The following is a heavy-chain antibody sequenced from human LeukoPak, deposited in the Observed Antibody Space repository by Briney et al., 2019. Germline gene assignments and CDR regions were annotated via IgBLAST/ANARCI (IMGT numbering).Heavy chain of an antibody. Sequence: GGSLRLSCTASGFTFGDYAMIWFRQAPGKGLEWVGFIRSKGYGGTTEYAASVKGRFTISRDDSKSIAYLQTNSLKTEDTAVYYCTRDSWLKGYYYGMDVWGQGTTVTVSS. CDR2: IRSKGYGGTT. V-gene: IGHV3-49*03. CDR1: GFTFGDYA. D-gene: IGHD3-22*01. CDR3: TRDSWLKGYYYGMDV. J-gene: IGHJ6*02.